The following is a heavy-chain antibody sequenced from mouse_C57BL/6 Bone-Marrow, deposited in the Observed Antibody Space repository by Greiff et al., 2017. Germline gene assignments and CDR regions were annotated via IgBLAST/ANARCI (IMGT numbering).Heavy chain of an antibody. CDR3: ARSYGSSYDAY. J-gene: IGHJ3*01. CDR1: GFTFTAYY. CDR2: IRNKANGYTT. D-gene: IGHD1-1*01. Sequence: EVKVVESGGGLVQPGGSLSLSCAASGFTFTAYYMSWVRQPPGKALEWLGFIRNKANGYTTEYSASVKGRFTISRDNSQSILYLQMNALRAEDSATYYCARSYGSSYDAYWGQGTLVTVSA. V-gene: IGHV7-3*01.